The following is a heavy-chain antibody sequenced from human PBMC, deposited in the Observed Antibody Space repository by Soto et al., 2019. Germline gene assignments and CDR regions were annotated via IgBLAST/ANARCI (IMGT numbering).Heavy chain of an antibody. CDR1: GFTFSGRS. Sequence: EVQLVESGGGLVQPGGSLRLSCAASGFTFSGRSMHWVRQAPGKGLVWVSGIDNAGTDSTYADSVKGRFTSSRDTAKNTLYLQMNSLSVEDTAVYYCARGWFGPDVWGKGTTVTVSS. J-gene: IGHJ6*04. D-gene: IGHD3-10*01. V-gene: IGHV3-74*01. CDR2: IDNAGTDS. CDR3: ARGWFGPDV.